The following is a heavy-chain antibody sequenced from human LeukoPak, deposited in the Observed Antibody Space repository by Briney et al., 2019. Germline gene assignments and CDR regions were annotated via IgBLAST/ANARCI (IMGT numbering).Heavy chain of an antibody. J-gene: IGHJ4*02. D-gene: IGHD6-6*01. Sequence: GVLRLSCAASGFTYSSYSMNWVRQAPGKGLEWVSSISSSSSYIYYADSVKGRFTISRDNAKNSLYLQMNSLRAEDTAVYYCARDWGSSSGLYRQSYRYWGQGTLVTVSS. CDR2: ISSSSSYI. CDR3: ARDWGSSSGLYRQSYRY. CDR1: GFTYSSYS. V-gene: IGHV3-21*01.